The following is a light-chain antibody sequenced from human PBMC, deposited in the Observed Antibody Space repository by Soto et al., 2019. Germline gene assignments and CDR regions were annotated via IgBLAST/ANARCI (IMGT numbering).Light chain of an antibody. CDR2: KAS. J-gene: IGKJ2*01. V-gene: IGKV1-5*03. CDR3: QQYNSYPYT. CDR1: QSISSW. Sequence: DIQMTQSPSTLSAPVGDRVTITCRASQSISSWLAWYQQKPGKAPKLLIYKASSLGSGGPSRFSGSGSGTEFTLTISSLQPDDFATYFCQQYNSYPYTFGQGTKLEIK.